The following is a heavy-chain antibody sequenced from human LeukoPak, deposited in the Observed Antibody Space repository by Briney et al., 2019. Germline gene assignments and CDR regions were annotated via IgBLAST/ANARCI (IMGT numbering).Heavy chain of an antibody. V-gene: IGHV1-46*01. D-gene: IGHD3-16*02. CDR2: INPSSGST. J-gene: IGHJ4*02. CDR3: AKGADYVWGSYRRHFDY. Sequence: ASVKVSCKASGYTFTSYGISWVRQAPGQGLEWMGIINPSSGSTHYAQKFQGRVPMTRDRSTSTVYMDLSSLRSEDTAVYYCAKGADYVWGSYRRHFDYWGQGTLVTVSS. CDR1: GYTFTSYG.